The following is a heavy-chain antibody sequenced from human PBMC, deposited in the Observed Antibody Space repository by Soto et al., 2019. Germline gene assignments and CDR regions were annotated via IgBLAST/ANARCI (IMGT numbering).Heavy chain of an antibody. CDR3: EKDGADIVVGVAATDSLRGFDY. CDR2: ISYDGSNK. Sequence: QVQLVESGGGVVQPGRSLRLSCAASGFTFSSYGMHWVRQAPGKGLEWVAVISYDGSNKYYADSVKGRFTISRDNSKNTLYLQMNSQRVEDTAVYYGEKDGADIVVGVAATDSLRGFDYWGQGTLVTVSS. V-gene: IGHV3-30*18. CDR1: GFTFSSYG. J-gene: IGHJ4*02. D-gene: IGHD2-15*01.